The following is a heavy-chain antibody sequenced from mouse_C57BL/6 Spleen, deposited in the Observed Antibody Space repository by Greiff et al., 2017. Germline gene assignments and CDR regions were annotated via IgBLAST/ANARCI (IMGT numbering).Heavy chain of an antibody. J-gene: IGHJ3*01. CDR2: IDPSDSYT. CDR3: ARGRGIYYDYDRWFAY. Sequence: VQLQQPGAELVRPGTSVKLSCKASGYTFTSYWMHWVKQRPGQGLEWIGVIDPSDSYTNYNQKFKGKATLTVDTSSSTAYMQLSSLTSEDSAVYYCARGRGIYYDYDRWFAYWGQGTLVTVSA. D-gene: IGHD2-4*01. V-gene: IGHV1-59*01. CDR1: GYTFTSYW.